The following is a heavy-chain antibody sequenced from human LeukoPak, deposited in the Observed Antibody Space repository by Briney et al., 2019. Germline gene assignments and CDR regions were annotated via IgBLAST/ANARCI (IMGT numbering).Heavy chain of an antibody. CDR3: AKGRYCSGGSCHDAFDI. Sequence: PGGSLRLSCAASGFTFGSYSMNWVRQAPGEGLEWVSFISRLSGTTYYADSVKGRFTISRGNSKNSLYLQMNSLRTEDTALYYCAKGRYCSGGSCHDAFDIWGQGTMVTVSS. CDR1: GFTFGSYS. V-gene: IGHV3-48*04. CDR2: ISRLSGTT. D-gene: IGHD2-15*01. J-gene: IGHJ3*02.